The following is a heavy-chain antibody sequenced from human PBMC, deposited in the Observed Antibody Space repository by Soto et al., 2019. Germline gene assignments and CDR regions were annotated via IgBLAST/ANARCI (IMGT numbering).Heavy chain of an antibody. CDR2: IIPIIGIV. CDR1: GGTFSNST. V-gene: IGHV1-69*02. D-gene: IGHD1-26*01. J-gene: IGHJ4*02. CDR3: PPSERPFLVNAY. Sequence: QVQLVQSGAEVKTPGSSMKVSCKASGGTFSNSTINWVRQAPGEGLEWMGRIIPIIGIVAYAQKLHGRVTIIADKSPTTAYMQLSSLSSDEPPVYYCPPSERPFLVNAYWGQGTLVNVTS.